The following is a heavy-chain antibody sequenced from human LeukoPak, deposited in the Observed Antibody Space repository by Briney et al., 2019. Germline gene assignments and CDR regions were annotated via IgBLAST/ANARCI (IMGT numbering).Heavy chain of an antibody. V-gene: IGHV1-18*01. D-gene: IGHD3-9*01. CDR2: ISAYNGNT. CDR1: GYTFTSYG. J-gene: IGHJ4*02. CDR3: ARGPSYYDILTGYYLVDY. Sequence: ASVKVSCKASGYTFTSYGISWVRQAPGQGLVWMGWISAYNGNTNYAQKLQGRVTMTTDTSTSTAYMELRSLRSDDTAVYYCARGPSYYDILTGYYLVDYWGQGTLVTVSS.